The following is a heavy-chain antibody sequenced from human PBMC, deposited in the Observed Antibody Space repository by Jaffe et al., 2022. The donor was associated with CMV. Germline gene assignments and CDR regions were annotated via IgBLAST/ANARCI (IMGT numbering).Heavy chain of an antibody. Sequence: QVQLVQSGAEVKKPGASVKVSCKASGYTFTGYYMHWVRQAPGQGLEWMGWINPNSGGTNYAQKFQGRVTMTRDTSISTAYMELSRLRSDDTAVYYCASTGIVVVPAAIGRYYYYYGMDVWGQGTTVTVSS. J-gene: IGHJ6*02. CDR1: GYTFTGYY. CDR2: INPNSGGT. CDR3: ASTGIVVVPAAIGRYYYYYGMDV. V-gene: IGHV1-2*02. D-gene: IGHD2-2*01.